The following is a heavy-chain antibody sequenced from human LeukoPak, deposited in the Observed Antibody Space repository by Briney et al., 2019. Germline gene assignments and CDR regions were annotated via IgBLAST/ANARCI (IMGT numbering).Heavy chain of an antibody. D-gene: IGHD6-19*01. J-gene: IGHJ4*02. CDR2: TYYRSKWCN. CDR1: GDSVSSKNGA. Sequence: SQTLSLTCVVSGDSVSSKNGAWNWIRQSPSRGLEWLGRTYYRSKWCNDYAESMEGRMTISQDTSKNRYSLHLNSVTPDDTAVYYCARDFGTTGWHTFDYWGQGTLVTVSS. CDR3: ARDFGTTGWHTFDY. V-gene: IGHV6-1*01.